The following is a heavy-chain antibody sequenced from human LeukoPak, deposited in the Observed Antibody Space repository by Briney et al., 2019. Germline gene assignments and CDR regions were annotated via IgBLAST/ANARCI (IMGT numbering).Heavy chain of an antibody. CDR2: LTQFFRRT. CDR1: GFAFSLYS. V-gene: IGHV1-69*01. D-gene: IGHD3-10*01. Sequence: PGGSLRLSCAASGFAFSLYSMNWARQAPGKGLEWMGGLTQFFRRTNYTQKFQGRLTITADASSSTAYMELSDLRSDDTAVYYCATSESGRSWDWFAPWGQGTPVTVSS. CDR3: ATSESGRSWDWFAP. J-gene: IGHJ5*02.